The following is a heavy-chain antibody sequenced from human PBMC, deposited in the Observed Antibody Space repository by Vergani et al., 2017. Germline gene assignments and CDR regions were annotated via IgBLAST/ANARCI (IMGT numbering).Heavy chain of an antibody. V-gene: IGHV4-61*02. J-gene: IGHJ6*03. CDR3: GSSTQGYYYYYMDV. D-gene: IGHD2-2*01. CDR2: IFSSGTT. Sequence: QVQLQESGPGLVQPSQTLYLSCTVSGGSVRTSIGYYWTWIRQPAGKTLEWFGEIFSSGTTNYNPSFKNRVTMTVDTSKNQFSLKLNSVTAADTAVYYCGSSTQGYYYYYMDVWGKGTTVTVSS. CDR1: GGSVRTSIGYY.